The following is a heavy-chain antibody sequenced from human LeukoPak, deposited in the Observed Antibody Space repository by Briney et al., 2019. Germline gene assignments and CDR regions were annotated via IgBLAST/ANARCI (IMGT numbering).Heavy chain of an antibody. D-gene: IGHD6-13*01. CDR3: ARDGHSSSWYPPHNQFDY. V-gene: IGHV3-48*04. J-gene: IGHJ4*02. CDR1: GFTFSSYS. CDR2: ISSSSSTI. Sequence: GGSLRLSCAASGFTFSSYSMNWVRQAPGKGLEWVSSISSSSSTIYYADSVKGRFTISRDNAKNSLYLQMNSLRAEDTAVYYCARDGHSSSWYPPHNQFDYWGQGTLVTVSS.